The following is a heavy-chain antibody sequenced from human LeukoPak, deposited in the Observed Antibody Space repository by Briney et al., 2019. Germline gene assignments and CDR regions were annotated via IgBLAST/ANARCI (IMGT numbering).Heavy chain of an antibody. D-gene: IGHD6-13*01. J-gene: IGHJ4*02. CDR2: ISGSDVST. V-gene: IGHV3-23*01. CDR1: GFTFRHYA. CDR3: AKDGGIAAAGSLDY. Sequence: GGSLRLSCVASGFTFRHYAMSWVRQAPGKGLQWVSSISGSDVSTYYAESVKGRFTISRDNSKNTLYLQMNSLRAEDTAVYYCAKDGGIAAAGSLDYWGQGTLVTVSS.